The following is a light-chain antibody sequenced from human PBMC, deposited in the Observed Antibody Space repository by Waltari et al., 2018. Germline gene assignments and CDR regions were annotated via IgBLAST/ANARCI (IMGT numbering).Light chain of an antibody. J-gene: IGLJ1*01. CDR2: DVS. CDR1: SSYVGGYNY. Sequence: QSALTQPASVSGSPGPSIPLSCTGPSSYVGGYNYAPWYQQLPGKAPQLMIYDVSKRPSGVSNRFSGSKSGNTASLTISGLQAEDEADYYCSSYTSSSINYVFGTGTKVTVL. V-gene: IGLV2-14*01. CDR3: SSYTSSSINYV.